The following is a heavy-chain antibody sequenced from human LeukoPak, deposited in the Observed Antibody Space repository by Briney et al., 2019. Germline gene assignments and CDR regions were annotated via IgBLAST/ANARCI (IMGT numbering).Heavy chain of an antibody. J-gene: IGHJ4*02. D-gene: IGHD1-26*01. CDR1: GGSFSGYY. Sequence: SETLSLTCAVYGGSFSGYYWSWIRQPPGKGLEWIGEINHSGSTNYNPSLKSRVTISVDTSKNQFSLKLSSVTAADTAVYYCARGVGARYYWGQGTLVTVSS. CDR3: ARGVGARYY. V-gene: IGHV4-34*01. CDR2: INHSGST.